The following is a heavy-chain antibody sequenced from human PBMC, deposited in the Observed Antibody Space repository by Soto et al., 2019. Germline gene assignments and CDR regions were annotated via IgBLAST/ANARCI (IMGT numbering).Heavy chain of an antibody. J-gene: IGHJ5*02. D-gene: IGHD3-22*01. CDR3: ARNRDYYDISGYSLWFDP. CDR1: GGSISSYY. Sequence: NPSETLSLTCTVSGGSISSYYWSWIRQPPGKGLEWIGYIYYSGSTNYNPSLKSRVTISVDTSKNQFSLKLSSVTAADTAVYYCARNRDYYDISGYSLWFDPSGQTILVTVSS. CDR2: IYYSGST. V-gene: IGHV4-59*01.